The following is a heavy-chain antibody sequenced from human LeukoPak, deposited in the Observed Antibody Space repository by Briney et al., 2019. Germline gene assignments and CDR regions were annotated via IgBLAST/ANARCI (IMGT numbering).Heavy chain of an antibody. V-gene: IGHV4-39*07. Sequence: SETLSLTCTVSGDSIRRSNDYWGWIRQSPGKGLEWLGSIYYSGNTYYNPSLKSRVTMSVDTSKNQFSLKLSSVTAADTAVYYCARGDYDILTGYSLFDYWGQGTLVTVSS. CDR1: GDSIRRSNDY. D-gene: IGHD3-9*01. CDR3: ARGDYDILTGYSLFDY. J-gene: IGHJ4*02. CDR2: IYYSGNT.